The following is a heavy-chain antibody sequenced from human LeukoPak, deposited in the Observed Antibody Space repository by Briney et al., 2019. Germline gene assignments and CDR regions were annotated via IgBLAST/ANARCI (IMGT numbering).Heavy chain of an antibody. Sequence: PSETLSLTCTVSGGSISSGSYYWSWIRQPAGKGLEWIGRICTSGSTNYNPSLKSRVTISRDTSKNHFSLKLSSVTAADTAVYYCARERFDLSYYYYMDVWGKGTAVTISS. D-gene: IGHD3-10*01. CDR1: GGSISSGSYY. CDR2: ICTSGST. J-gene: IGHJ6*03. CDR3: ARERFDLSYYYYMDV. V-gene: IGHV4-61*02.